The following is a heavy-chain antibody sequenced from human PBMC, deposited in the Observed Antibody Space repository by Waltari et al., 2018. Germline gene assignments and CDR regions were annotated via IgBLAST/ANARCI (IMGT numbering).Heavy chain of an antibody. Sequence: QVQLQESGPGLEKPSQTLSLTCTVSGGSISSGGYYWTWIRQPAGKGLEWIGYIYSSERVKYNPSLESRVTISVDTSKNQFSLQLSSVTAADTAMYYCARVGDYSGFYWGQGIFVTVSS. CDR3: ARVGDYSGFY. D-gene: IGHD4-4*01. V-gene: IGHV4-61*09. J-gene: IGHJ4*02. CDR2: IYSSERV. CDR1: GGSISSGGYY.